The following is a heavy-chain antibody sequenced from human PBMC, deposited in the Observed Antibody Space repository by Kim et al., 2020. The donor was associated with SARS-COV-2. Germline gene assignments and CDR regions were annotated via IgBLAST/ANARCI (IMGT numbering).Heavy chain of an antibody. Sequence: KSRVTISVDTSKNQFSMKLSSVTAADTAVYYCASLLYCSSTSCSYYFDYWGQGTLVTVSS. V-gene: IGHV4-34*01. CDR3: ASLLYCSSTSCSYYFDY. D-gene: IGHD2-2*01. J-gene: IGHJ4*02.